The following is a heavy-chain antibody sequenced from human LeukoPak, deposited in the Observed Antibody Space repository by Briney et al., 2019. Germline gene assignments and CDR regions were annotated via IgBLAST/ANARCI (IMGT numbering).Heavy chain of an antibody. CDR3: ARGLGRTAMVTRGGVRFDY. J-gene: IGHJ4*02. D-gene: IGHD5-18*01. CDR2: ISAYNGNT. Sequence: VKVSCKASGYTFTSYGISWVRQAPGQGLEWMGWISAYNGNTNYAQKLQGRVAMTRNTSITTAYMELSSLRSEDTAVYYCARGLGRTAMVTRGGVRFDYWGQGTLVTVSS. CDR1: GYTFTSYG. V-gene: IGHV1-18*01.